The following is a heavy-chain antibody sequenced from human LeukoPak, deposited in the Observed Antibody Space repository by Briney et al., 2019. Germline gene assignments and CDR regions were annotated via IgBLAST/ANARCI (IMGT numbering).Heavy chain of an antibody. CDR1: GFTFSSYA. V-gene: IGHV3-23*01. Sequence: PGGSLRLSCAASGFTFSSYAMSWVRQAPGKGLEWVSAISGSGGSTYYADSVKGRFTISRDNSKNTLYLQMNSLRAEDRAVYYCAKDHYGDYVEYFDYWGQGTLVTVSS. D-gene: IGHD4-17*01. J-gene: IGHJ4*02. CDR3: AKDHYGDYVEYFDY. CDR2: ISGSGGST.